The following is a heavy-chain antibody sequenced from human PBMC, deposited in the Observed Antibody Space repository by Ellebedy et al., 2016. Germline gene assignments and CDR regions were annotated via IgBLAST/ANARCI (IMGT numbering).Heavy chain of an antibody. V-gene: IGHV3-30*03. CDR3: ARAWLWVGEPSQGFDV. Sequence: GGSLRLSXSASGFNFTTYAMHWIRQAPGKGLEWVAIFPYFGGNKYYSDAVKGRFSISRDNAKNTLYLQMNSLRIEDTAVYYCARAWLWVGEPSQGFDVWGQGTMVTVSS. D-gene: IGHD2-21*01. CDR1: GFNFTTYA. J-gene: IGHJ3*01. CDR2: FPYFGGNK.